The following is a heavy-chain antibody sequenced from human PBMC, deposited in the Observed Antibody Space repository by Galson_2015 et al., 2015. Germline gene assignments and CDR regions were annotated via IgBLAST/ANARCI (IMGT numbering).Heavy chain of an antibody. CDR2: ITPDGSET. J-gene: IGHJ3*02. CDR3: ARLVKRYTDVVNLFDI. Sequence: SLRLSCSSFGFIFSSYGMSWVRQAPGKGLELVTNITPDGSETYYVDSVKGRFTISRDNAKISLYLQMNSLRAEDTAMYYCARLVKRYTDVVNLFDIWGQGTMVTVSS. V-gene: IGHV3-7*01. CDR1: GFIFSSYG. D-gene: IGHD2-21*01.